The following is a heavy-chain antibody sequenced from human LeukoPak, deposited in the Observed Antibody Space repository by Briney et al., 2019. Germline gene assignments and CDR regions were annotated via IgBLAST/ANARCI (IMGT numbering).Heavy chain of an antibody. D-gene: IGHD6-6*01. Sequence: GGSLRLSCAASGFTFDEYGMSWVRQAPGKGLVWVSRISTDGSSTNSADSVKGRLTISRDNAKNTLYLQMNSLRAEDTAVYYCVREYSSSSGRAFDMWGQGTMVTVSP. CDR1: GFTFDEYG. CDR3: VREYSSSSGRAFDM. J-gene: IGHJ3*02. V-gene: IGHV3-74*01. CDR2: ISTDGSST.